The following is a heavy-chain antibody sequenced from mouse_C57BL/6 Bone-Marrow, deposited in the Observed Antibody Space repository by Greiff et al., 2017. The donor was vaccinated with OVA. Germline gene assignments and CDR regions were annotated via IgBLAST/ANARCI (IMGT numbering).Heavy chain of an antibody. CDR3: AREGGYCVYFDV. D-gene: IGHD2-3*01. CDR2: ISYDGRY. CDR1: GYSITSGYY. J-gene: IGHJ1*03. Sequence: EVQLVESGPGLVKPSQSLSLTCSVTGYSITSGYYWNWIRQFPGNKLEWMGYISYDGRYKYHPSLKNRLSITRDTSKNQFFLKLNSVTTEDTATYYCAREGGYCVYFDVWGTGTTVTVAS. V-gene: IGHV3-6*01.